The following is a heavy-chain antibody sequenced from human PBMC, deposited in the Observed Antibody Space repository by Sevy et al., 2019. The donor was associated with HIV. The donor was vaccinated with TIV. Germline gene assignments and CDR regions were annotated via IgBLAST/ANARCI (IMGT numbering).Heavy chain of an antibody. V-gene: IGHV3-30*04. CDR1: DFTVSYYA. CDR2: RSNDGNNK. D-gene: IGHD3-16*01. J-gene: IGHJ4*02. CDR3: ATAPLYYDTSVYFDY. Sequence: GGSLRLSCVASDFTVSYYAMHWVRRAPVKGLEWVAVRSNDGNNKGYAESVKGRFTVSRDNSKNGLYLELNSLRPEDTAIFYCATAPLYYDTSVYFDYWGQGTLVTVSS.